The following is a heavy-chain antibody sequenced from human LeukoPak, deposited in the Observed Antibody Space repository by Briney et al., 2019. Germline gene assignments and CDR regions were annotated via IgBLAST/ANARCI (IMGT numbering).Heavy chain of an antibody. CDR3: ATTQGSYWASWLDT. Sequence: SETLSLTCSVSGGAIRDYNCNWVRQPPGKGLEWIGFISYSGNTNYNPYLKSRAAISVDTSKNEFSLKLTSVTAADTAVYYCATTQGSYWASWLDTWGQGALSLSPQ. D-gene: IGHD3-10*01. CDR1: GGAIRDYN. V-gene: IGHV4-59*01. CDR2: ISYSGNT. J-gene: IGHJ5*02.